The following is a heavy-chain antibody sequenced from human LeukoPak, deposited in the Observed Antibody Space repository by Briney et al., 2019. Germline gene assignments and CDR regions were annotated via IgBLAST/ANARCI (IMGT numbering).Heavy chain of an antibody. CDR1: GFTFSSYA. Sequence: GGSLRLSCAASGFTFSSYAMSWVRQAPGKGLEWVSAISGSGGSTYYADSVKGRFTISRDNSKNTLYLQMNSLRAEDTAVYYCARTYGDYVMAWYFDLWGRGTLVTVSS. V-gene: IGHV3-23*01. CDR2: ISGSGGST. CDR3: ARTYGDYVMAWYFDL. J-gene: IGHJ2*01. D-gene: IGHD4-17*01.